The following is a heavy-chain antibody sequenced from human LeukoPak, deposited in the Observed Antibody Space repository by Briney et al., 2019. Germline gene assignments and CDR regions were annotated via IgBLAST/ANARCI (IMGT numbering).Heavy chain of an antibody. Sequence: SETLSLTCTVSGGSISSYYWSWIRQPPGKGLEWIGYIYYSGSTSYNPSLKSRVTISVDTSKNQFSLKLSSVTAADTAVYYCARGIGILAAAGTFDAFDIWGQGTMVTVSS. CDR3: ARGIGILAAAGTFDAFDI. V-gene: IGHV4-59*01. CDR2: IYYSGST. D-gene: IGHD6-13*01. CDR1: GGSISSYY. J-gene: IGHJ3*02.